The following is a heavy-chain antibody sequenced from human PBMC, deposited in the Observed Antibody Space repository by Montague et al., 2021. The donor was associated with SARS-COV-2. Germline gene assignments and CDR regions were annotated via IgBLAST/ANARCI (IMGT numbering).Heavy chain of an antibody. Sequence: SLRLSCAASGFTFTTSAMSWVRQAPGQGLEWVSVLSGSGASAYYADSVKGRFTISRDNSKNTLYLQMNSLRAEDTAVYYCAGTVRGVITDWFDPWGQGTLVTVSS. CDR2: LSGSGASA. J-gene: IGHJ5*02. D-gene: IGHD3-10*01. V-gene: IGHV3-23*01. CDR1: GFTFTTSA. CDR3: AGTVRGVITDWFDP.